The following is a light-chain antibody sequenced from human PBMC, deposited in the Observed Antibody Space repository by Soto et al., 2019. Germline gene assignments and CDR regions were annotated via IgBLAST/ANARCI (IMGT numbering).Light chain of an antibody. V-gene: IGKV1-33*01. Sequence: DIQMTQSPSSLSASVGDRVTITCQASQDVSTYLNWYQQTPGKAPKLLIYDASGLETGVPSRFSARGSGTDFTFTISSLQPEDVATYYCQQYDNLPYTFGQGTKLEIK. CDR3: QQYDNLPYT. CDR1: QDVSTY. CDR2: DAS. J-gene: IGKJ2*01.